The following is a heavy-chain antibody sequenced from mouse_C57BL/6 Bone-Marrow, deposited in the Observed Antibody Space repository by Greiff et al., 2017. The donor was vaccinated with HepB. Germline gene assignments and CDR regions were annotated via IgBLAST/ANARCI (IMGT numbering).Heavy chain of an antibody. CDR2: IRLKSDNYAK. J-gene: IGHJ4*01. V-gene: IGHV6-3*01. CDR1: GFTFSNYW. D-gene: IGHD1-1*01. Sequence: EVKLVESGGGLVQPGGSMKLSCVASGFTFSNYWMNWVRQSPEKGLEWVAQIRLKSDNYAKHYAESLKGRFTISRDYSKSSVYLQMNKLRAEDTGIYYCLITTVVAFYYYAMDYWGQGTSVTVSS. CDR3: LITTVVAFYYYAMDY.